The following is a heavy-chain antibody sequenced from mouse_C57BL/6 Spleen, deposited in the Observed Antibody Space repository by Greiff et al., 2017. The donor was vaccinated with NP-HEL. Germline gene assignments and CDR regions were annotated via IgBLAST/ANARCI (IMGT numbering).Heavy chain of an antibody. V-gene: IGHV1-15*01. CDR2: IDPETGGT. CDR1: GYSFTDYE. CDR3: TRGGLLP. J-gene: IGHJ4*01. D-gene: IGHD2-3*01. Sequence: QVQLQQSGAELVRPGASVTLSCKASGYSFTDYEMHWVKQTPVHGLEWIGAIDPETGGTAYNQKFKGKAILTADKSSSTAYMELRSLTSEDSAVYYCTRGGLLPWGQGTSVTVSS.